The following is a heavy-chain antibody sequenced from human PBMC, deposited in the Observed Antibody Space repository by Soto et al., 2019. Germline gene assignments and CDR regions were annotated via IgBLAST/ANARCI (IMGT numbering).Heavy chain of an antibody. Sequence: QVQLVESGGGAVQPGESLRLSCVASGFDFIYYAMRWVRQAPGKGLESVAVMSSDGSKIHHTDSVKGRFTISRDNSKNTLYLQMNSLRKEDTAVYFCAKDEGVGGTLGLFDYWGQGTLASVSS. J-gene: IGHJ4*02. V-gene: IGHV3-30*18. CDR3: AKDEGVGGTLGLFDY. CDR1: GFDFIYYA. CDR2: MSSDGSKI. D-gene: IGHD1-26*01.